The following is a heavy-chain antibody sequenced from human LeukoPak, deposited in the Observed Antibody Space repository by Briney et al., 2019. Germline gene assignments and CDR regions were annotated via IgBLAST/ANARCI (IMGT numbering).Heavy chain of an antibody. CDR1: GFTFSSYA. D-gene: IGHD3-10*01. Sequence: GGSLRLSCAASGFTFSSYAMSWVRQAPGKGLEWVSGISGSGGGTNYADSVKGRFTISRDNSKNTLYLQMNSLRAEDTAVYFCAKRGIVIRAVILIGFHKEAHYFDYWGQGTLVTVSS. CDR2: ISGSGGGT. V-gene: IGHV3-23*01. J-gene: IGHJ4*02. CDR3: AKRGIVIRAVILIGFHKEAHYFDY.